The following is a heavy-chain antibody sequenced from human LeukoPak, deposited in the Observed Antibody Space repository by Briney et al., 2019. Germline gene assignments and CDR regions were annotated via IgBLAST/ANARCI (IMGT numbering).Heavy chain of an antibody. CDR2: ISAYSGNT. D-gene: IGHD2-2*01. CDR1: GYTFTSYG. Sequence: EASVKVSCKASGYTFTSYGISWVRQAPGQGLEWMGWISAYSGNTNYAQKLQGRVTMTTDASTSTAYMELRSLGSDDTAVYYCARDKGIVVVPAATDYWGQGTLVTVSS. V-gene: IGHV1-18*01. CDR3: ARDKGIVVVPAATDY. J-gene: IGHJ4*02.